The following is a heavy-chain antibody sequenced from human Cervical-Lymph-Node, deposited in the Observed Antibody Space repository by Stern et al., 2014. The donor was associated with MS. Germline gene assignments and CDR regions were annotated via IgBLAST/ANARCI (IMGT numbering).Heavy chain of an antibody. J-gene: IGHJ3*01. Sequence: QVTLRESGPTLVKPTQTLTLTCTFSGFSLSTSGVGVGWIRQTPGNTLEWLALIYWDDDKRYSPSLMSRLTITKDTSKNQVVLTMTNLDPLDTATYYCAQTSIPGLDAFYVWGQGTMVTVSS. CDR3: AQTSIPGLDAFYV. V-gene: IGHV2-5*02. CDR2: IYWDDDK. CDR1: GFSLSTSGVG. D-gene: IGHD1-14*01.